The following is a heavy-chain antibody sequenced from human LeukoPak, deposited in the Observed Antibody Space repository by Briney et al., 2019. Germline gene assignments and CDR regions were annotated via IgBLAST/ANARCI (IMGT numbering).Heavy chain of an antibody. V-gene: IGHV3-74*01. CDR2: VNSDGSRT. D-gene: IGHD2-15*01. J-gene: IGHJ4*02. CDR1: GFTFPTYW. Sequence: GGSLRLSCATSGFTFPTYWMHWVRQAPGKGLVWVSRVNSDGSRTDYADSVKGRFTVSRDNAKNTLYLQMNGLRAEDTAVYYCARREGYCSGGTCYFDNWGQGTLVTVSS. CDR3: ARREGYCSGGTCYFDN.